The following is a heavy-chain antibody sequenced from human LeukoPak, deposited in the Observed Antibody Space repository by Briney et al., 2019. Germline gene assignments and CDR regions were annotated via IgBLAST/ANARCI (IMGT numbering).Heavy chain of an antibody. CDR3: AELGITMIGGV. V-gene: IGHV3-7*01. CDR1: GFTFSGAW. CDR2: IREDGTEK. J-gene: IGHJ6*04. Sequence: GGSLRLSCTASGFTFSGAWMTWVRQAPGKGLEWVANIREDGTEKNYVDSVKGRFTISRDNAKNSLFLQMNSLRAEDTAVYYCAELGITMIGGVWGKGTTVTISS. D-gene: IGHD3-10*02.